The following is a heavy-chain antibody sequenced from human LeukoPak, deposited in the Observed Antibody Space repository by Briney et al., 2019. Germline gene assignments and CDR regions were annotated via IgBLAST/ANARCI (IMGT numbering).Heavy chain of an antibody. D-gene: IGHD3-10*01. Sequence: GGSLRLSCAASGFTFRNYVIHWVRQAPGKGLEWVAVTSSDLNVRLYADSVKGRFTISRDNSRSTLYLQMNSLRPEDTAIHYCAREGYYGSGSPPSLYFDYWGQGTLVTVSS. V-gene: IGHV3-30-3*01. CDR2: TSSDLNVR. CDR3: AREGYYGSGSPPSLYFDY. CDR1: GFTFRNYV. J-gene: IGHJ4*02.